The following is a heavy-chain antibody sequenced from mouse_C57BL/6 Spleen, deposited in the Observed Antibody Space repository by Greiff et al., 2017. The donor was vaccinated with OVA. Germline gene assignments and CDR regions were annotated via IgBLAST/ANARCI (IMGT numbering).Heavy chain of an antibody. CDR3: ARGILRYAMDY. CDR1: GFIFSDYG. D-gene: IGHD1-1*01. V-gene: IGHV5-17*01. J-gene: IGHJ4*01. CDR2: ISSGSSTI. Sequence: EVMLVESGGGLVKPGGSLKLSCAASGFIFSDYGMHWVRQAPEKGLEWVAYISSGSSTIYYADTVKGRFTISRDNAKNTLFLQMTSLRSEDTAMYYCARGILRYAMDYWGQGTSVTVSS.